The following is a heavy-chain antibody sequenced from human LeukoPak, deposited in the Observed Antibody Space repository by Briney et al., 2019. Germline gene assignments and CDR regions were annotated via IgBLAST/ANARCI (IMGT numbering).Heavy chain of an antibody. J-gene: IGHJ5*02. CDR1: GGSISSHY. CDR2: IYYSGST. Sequence: PSETLSLTCTVSGGSISSHYWSWIRQPPGEGLEWIGYIYYSGSTNYNPSLKSRVTISVDTSKNQFSLKLSSVTAADTAVYYCARELGYCSSTSCYQDFWFDPWGQGTLVTVSS. D-gene: IGHD2-2*01. CDR3: ARELGYCSSTSCYQDFWFDP. V-gene: IGHV4-59*11.